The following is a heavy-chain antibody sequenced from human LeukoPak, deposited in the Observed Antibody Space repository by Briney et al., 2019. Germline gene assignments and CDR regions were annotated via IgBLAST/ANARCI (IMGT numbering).Heavy chain of an antibody. CDR2: IIPILGIA. D-gene: IGHD6-19*01. J-gene: IGHJ6*02. Sequence: EASVKVSCKASGGTFSSYTISWVRQAPGQGLEWMGRIIPILGIANYAQKFQGRVTITADKSTSTAYMELSSLRSEDTAVYYCARETEWLVETYYHYGMDVWGQGTTVTVSS. CDR1: GGTFSSYT. V-gene: IGHV1-69*04. CDR3: ARETEWLVETYYHYGMDV.